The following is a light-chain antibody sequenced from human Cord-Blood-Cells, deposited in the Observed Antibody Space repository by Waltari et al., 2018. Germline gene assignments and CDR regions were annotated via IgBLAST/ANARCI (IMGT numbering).Light chain of an antibody. CDR2: GNS. CDR1: SSNIGAGYD. V-gene: IGLV1-40*01. CDR3: QSYDSSLSGLYV. J-gene: IGLJ1*01. Sequence: VTISCTGSSSNIGAGYDVHWYQQLPGTAPKLLIYGNSNRPSGVPDRFSASKSGTSASLAITGLQAEDEADYYCQSYDSSLSGLYVFGTGTKVTVL.